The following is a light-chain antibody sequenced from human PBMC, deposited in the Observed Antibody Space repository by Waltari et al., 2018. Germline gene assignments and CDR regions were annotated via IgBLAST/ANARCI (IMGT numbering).Light chain of an antibody. Sequence: DIQMTQSPSSLSASVGDRVTITCRASQYIDNHLIWYQQKSGQAPKLLIYSTSNLHSGVPSRFRGSGSGTDFALTINNLQPEDFATYICQQNYNTLFTFGPGTKVDIK. CDR2: STS. CDR1: QYIDNH. V-gene: IGKV1-39*01. J-gene: IGKJ3*01. CDR3: QQNYNTLFT.